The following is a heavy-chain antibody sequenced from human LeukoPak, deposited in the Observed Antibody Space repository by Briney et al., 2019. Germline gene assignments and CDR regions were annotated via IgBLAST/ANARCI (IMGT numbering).Heavy chain of an antibody. CDR2: IKQEGSEK. CDR3: AREEDIVVVPAAMHY. V-gene: IGHV3-7*03. CDR1: GFTFSSYW. Sequence: GGSLRLSCAASGFTFSSYWMSWVRQAPGKGLEWVANIKQEGSEKYYVDSVKGRFTISRDNAKNSLYLQMNSLRAEDTAVYYCAREEDIVVVPAAMHYWGQGTLVTVSS. D-gene: IGHD2-2*01. J-gene: IGHJ4*02.